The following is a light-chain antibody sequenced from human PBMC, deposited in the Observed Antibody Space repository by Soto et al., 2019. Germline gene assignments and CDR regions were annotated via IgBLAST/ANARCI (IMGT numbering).Light chain of an antibody. CDR1: SSDVGGYNY. V-gene: IGLV2-14*01. J-gene: IGLJ1*01. CDR3: SSYTSSSTRV. Sequence: QSALTQPASVSGSPGQSITISCTGTSSDVGGYNYVSWHQQHPGKAPKLMIYEVSNWPSGVSDRFSGSKSGDTASLTISGLQAEDEADYYCSSYTSSSTRVFGTGTKLTVL. CDR2: EVS.